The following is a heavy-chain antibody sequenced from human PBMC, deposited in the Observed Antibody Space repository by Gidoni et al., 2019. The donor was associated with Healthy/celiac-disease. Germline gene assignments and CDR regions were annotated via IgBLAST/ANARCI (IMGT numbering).Heavy chain of an antibody. CDR1: GFTFDDYA. CDR2: ISWNSGSI. Sequence: EVQLVESGGGLVQPGRSLRLSCAASGFTFDDYAMHWVRQAPGKGLEWVSGISWNSGSIGYADSVKGRFTISRDNAKNSLYLQMNSLRAEDTALYYCAKEERLDWYFDLWGRGTLVTVSS. J-gene: IGHJ2*01. V-gene: IGHV3-9*01. D-gene: IGHD1-26*01. CDR3: AKEERLDWYFDL.